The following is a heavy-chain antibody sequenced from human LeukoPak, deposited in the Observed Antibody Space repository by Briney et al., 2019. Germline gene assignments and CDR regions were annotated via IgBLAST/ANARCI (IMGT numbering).Heavy chain of an antibody. V-gene: IGHV3-20*01. Sequence: TGGSLRLSCAASGFIFDDHGMSWVRQAPGKGLEWVSGINWNGGSTGYADSVKGRFTISRDNAKNSLYLQMDGLRAEDTAVYHCVRESDVWSGPGIGRPLDVWGKGTTVTVSS. CDR2: INWNGGST. CDR3: VRESDVWSGPGIGRPLDV. CDR1: GFIFDDHG. D-gene: IGHD3-3*01. J-gene: IGHJ6*04.